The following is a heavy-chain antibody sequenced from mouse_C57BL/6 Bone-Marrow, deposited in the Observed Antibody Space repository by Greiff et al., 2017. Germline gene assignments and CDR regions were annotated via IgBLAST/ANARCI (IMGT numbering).Heavy chain of an antibody. CDR2: ISSGSSTN. Sequence: EVKLEESGGGLVKPGGSLKLSCAASGFTFSDYGMHWVRQAPEKGLEWVAYISSGSSTNNYADTVKGRFTISRDNAKNTLFLQITSLRAEDTAMYYCARKFFDYWGQGTTLTVSS. J-gene: IGHJ2*01. V-gene: IGHV5-17*01. CDR1: GFTFSDYG. CDR3: ARKFFDY.